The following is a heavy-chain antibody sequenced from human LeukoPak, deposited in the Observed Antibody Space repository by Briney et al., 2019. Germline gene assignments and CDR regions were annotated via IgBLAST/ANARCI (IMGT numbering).Heavy chain of an antibody. Sequence: SETLSLTSTVSGGSISSYYWSWIRQPPGKGLEWIGYIYYSGSTNYNPSLKSRVTISVDTSKNQFSLKLSSVTAADTAVYYCARRKQWLLDYWGQGTLVTVSS. CDR1: GGSISSYY. D-gene: IGHD6-19*01. CDR3: ARRKQWLLDY. CDR2: IYYSGST. J-gene: IGHJ4*02. V-gene: IGHV4-59*08.